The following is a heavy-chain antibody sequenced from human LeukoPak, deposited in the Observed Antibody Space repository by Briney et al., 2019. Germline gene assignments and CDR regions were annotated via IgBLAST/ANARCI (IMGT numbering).Heavy chain of an antibody. D-gene: IGHD4/OR15-4a*01. J-gene: IGHJ6*03. CDR2: IYYSGST. Sequence: SETLSLICTVSGGSISSYHWSWIRQPPGKGLEWIGYIYYSGSTNYNPSLKSRVTISVDTSKKQFSLSLTSVTAADTAVYYCARANYVSDSYYYYYYMDVWGKGTTVTISS. CDR1: GGSISSYH. V-gene: IGHV4-59*01. CDR3: ARANYVSDSYYYYYYMDV.